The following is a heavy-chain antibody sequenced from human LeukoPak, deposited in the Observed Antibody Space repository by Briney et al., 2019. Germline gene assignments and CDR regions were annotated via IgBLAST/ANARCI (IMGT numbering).Heavy chain of an antibody. CDR2: ISGSGGST. V-gene: IGHV3-23*01. Sequence: GGSLRLSCAASGFTFSSYAMSWVRQAPGKGLEWVSAISGSGGSTYYADSVKGRFTISRDNSKNTPYLQINSLRAEDTAEYYCAKNYGGNPFDYWGQGTLVTVSS. D-gene: IGHD4-23*01. CDR1: GFTFSSYA. J-gene: IGHJ4*02. CDR3: AKNYGGNPFDY.